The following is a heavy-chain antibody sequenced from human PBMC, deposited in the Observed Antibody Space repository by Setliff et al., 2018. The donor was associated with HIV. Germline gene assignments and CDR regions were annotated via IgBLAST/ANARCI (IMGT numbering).Heavy chain of an antibody. D-gene: IGHD6-6*01. CDR2: IYHRGNT. Sequence: KPSETLSLTCTVSGGTVNSGGYYWSWIRQHPGKGLEWIGFIYHRGNTHYNSSLKSRLTISVDTSKNQFSLKLNSVTAADTAVYFCARVALAGMSARPFYFDYWGQGALVTVSS. J-gene: IGHJ4*02. CDR3: ARVALAGMSARPFYFDY. CDR1: GGTVNSGGYY. V-gene: IGHV4-31*03.